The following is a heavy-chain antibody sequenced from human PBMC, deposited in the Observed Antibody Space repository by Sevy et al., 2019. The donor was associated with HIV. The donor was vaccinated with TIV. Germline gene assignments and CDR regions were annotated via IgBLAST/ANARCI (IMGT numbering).Heavy chain of an antibody. CDR1: GFTFGDYA. CDR3: TRWKGLQSIFDY. V-gene: IGHV3-49*04. Sequence: GESLKISCTTSGFTFGDYAMNWVRQAPGKGLECVAFLKSKADGGTVDHAASVKGRFTISRDDSKSIAYLQMNDLTTEDTGVYYCTRWKGLQSIFDYWGQGALVTVSS. CDR2: LKSKADGGTV. D-gene: IGHD1-1*01. J-gene: IGHJ4*02.